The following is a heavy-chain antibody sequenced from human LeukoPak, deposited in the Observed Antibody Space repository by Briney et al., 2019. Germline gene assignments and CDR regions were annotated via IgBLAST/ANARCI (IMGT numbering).Heavy chain of an antibody. CDR3: AREGPEILNWRYYLVV. CDR1: GDSINKYF. CDR2: ISHTGET. V-gene: IGHV4-59*01. Sequence: SETLSLTCSVSGDSINKYFWSWLRQSPGNGLQWIGYISHTGETNYHPSLKSRVTILLDKSNNQFSLTLTSVTAADTAVNYCAREGPEILNWRYYLVVWGQGILGPV. D-gene: IGHD1-26*01. J-gene: IGHJ1*01.